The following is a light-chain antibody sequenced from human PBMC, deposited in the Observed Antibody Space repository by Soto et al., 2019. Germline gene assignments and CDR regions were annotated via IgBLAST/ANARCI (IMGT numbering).Light chain of an antibody. Sequence: DVVLTQSPLSLPVTLGQSASISCRSSRSLVHSDGNTYLNWLQQRPGQSPRRLIYKVSNRDSGVPDRFIGSVSGTDFTLTISRVEAEDVGVNYCVQGTQWPRAFGQGTQ. CDR1: RSLVHSDGNTY. V-gene: IGKV2-30*02. CDR2: KVS. CDR3: VQGTQWPRA. J-gene: IGKJ1*01.